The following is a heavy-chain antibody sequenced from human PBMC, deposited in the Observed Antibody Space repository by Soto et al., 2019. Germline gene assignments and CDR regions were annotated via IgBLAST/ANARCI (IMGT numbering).Heavy chain of an antibody. Sequence: PSRTLSLTCAISGDSVSSNSAAWNWIRQSPSRGLEWLGRTYYRSKWYNDYAVSVKSRITINPDTSKNQFSLQLSSVTPEDTAVYYCAREAVYDFWSGYCFDYWGQGTLVTVSS. J-gene: IGHJ4*02. V-gene: IGHV6-1*01. CDR1: GDSVSSNSAA. CDR2: TYYRSKWYN. D-gene: IGHD3-3*01. CDR3: AREAVYDFWSGYCFDY.